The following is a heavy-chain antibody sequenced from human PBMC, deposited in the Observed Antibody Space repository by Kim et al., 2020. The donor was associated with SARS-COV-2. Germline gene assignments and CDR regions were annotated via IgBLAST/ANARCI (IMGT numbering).Heavy chain of an antibody. J-gene: IGHJ1*01. Sequence: YYVPSTKGRFTISGDNAKNSVYLQIHSLRDDDTAVYYCARGGEDFAGSAYWGQGTLVSVSS. D-gene: IGHD2-21*01. CDR3: ARGGEDFAGSAY. V-gene: IGHV3-7*03.